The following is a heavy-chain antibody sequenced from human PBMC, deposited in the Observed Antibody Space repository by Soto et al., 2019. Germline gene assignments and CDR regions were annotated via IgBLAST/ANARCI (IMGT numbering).Heavy chain of an antibody. CDR3: ARHEVDYDFWSGISAYYYYGMDA. CDR1: GFIFSDSA. CDR2: IRSKANSYAT. D-gene: IGHD3-3*01. J-gene: IGHJ6*02. V-gene: IGHV3-73*01. Sequence: GGSLRLSCAASGFIFSDSAMHWVRKASGKGLEWVGRIRSKANSYATSYAASMKGRFTISRDDSKNTTYLQLNSLNTEDTAVYYCARHEVDYDFWSGISAYYYYGMDAWGQGTTVTVSS.